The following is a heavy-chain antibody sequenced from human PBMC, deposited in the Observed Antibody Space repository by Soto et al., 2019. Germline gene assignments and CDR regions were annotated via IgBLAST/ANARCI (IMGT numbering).Heavy chain of an antibody. CDR3: AKGGRQWLVTSDFNY. CDR1: GFTFSDYA. J-gene: IGHJ4*02. CDR2: VSHDGRNT. D-gene: IGHD6-19*01. V-gene: IGHV3-30*18. Sequence: VQLVESGGGVVQPGRSLRLSCAASGFTFSDYAMHWVRQAPGKGLEWVAVVSHDGRNTHYADSVKGRFTISRDSSKNTVSLAMTSLRADDTAVYYCAKGGRQWLVTSDFNYWGQGALVTVSS.